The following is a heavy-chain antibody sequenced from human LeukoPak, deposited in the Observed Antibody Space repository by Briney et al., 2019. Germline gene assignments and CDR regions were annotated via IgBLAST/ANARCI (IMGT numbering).Heavy chain of an antibody. J-gene: IGHJ6*03. D-gene: IGHD2-21*01. Sequence: ASVKVSCKASGYTFTNYAMHWVRLAPGQRLQWMGWINLVNGNTKYSQYFEGRVTITRDTSASTVYMELSSLRPDDMAVYYCARGRGTIGSNRDFYFYYYMDIWGNGTTVTVSS. CDR2: INLVNGNT. V-gene: IGHV1-3*03. CDR1: GYTFTNYA. CDR3: ARGRGTIGSNRDFYFYYYMDI.